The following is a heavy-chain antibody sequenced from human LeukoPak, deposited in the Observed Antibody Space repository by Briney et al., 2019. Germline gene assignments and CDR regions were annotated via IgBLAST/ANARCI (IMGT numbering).Heavy chain of an antibody. CDR1: GFNFSSYS. CDR3: AIAASSWSPDFDY. CDR2: ISSSSSYI. J-gene: IGHJ4*02. Sequence: GGSLRLSCAASGFNFSSYSMDWVRQAPGKGLEWVSSISSSSSYIYYADSVKGRFTISRDNDKNSLYLQMTSLRAEDTAVYYCAIAASSWSPDFDYWGQGTLVTVSS. V-gene: IGHV3-21*01. D-gene: IGHD6-13*01.